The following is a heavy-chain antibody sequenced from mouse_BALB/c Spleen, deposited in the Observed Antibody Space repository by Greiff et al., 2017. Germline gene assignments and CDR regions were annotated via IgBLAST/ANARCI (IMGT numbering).Heavy chain of an antibody. Sequence: DVMLVESGGDLVKPGGSLKLSCAASGFTFSSYGMSWVRQTPDKRLEWVATISSGGSYTYYPDSVKGRFTISRDNAKNTLYLQMSSLKSEDTAMYYCARHEAPYAMDYWGQGTSVTVSS. CDR2: ISSGGSYT. V-gene: IGHV5-6*02. J-gene: IGHJ4*01. CDR3: ARHEAPYAMDY. CDR1: GFTFSSYG.